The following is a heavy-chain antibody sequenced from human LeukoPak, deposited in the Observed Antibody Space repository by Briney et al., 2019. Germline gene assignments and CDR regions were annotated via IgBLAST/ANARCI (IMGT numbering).Heavy chain of an antibody. V-gene: IGHV1-8*01. CDR3: ARVLYYYGSGSYPPGY. D-gene: IGHD3-10*01. J-gene: IGHJ4*02. CDR1: GYTFTSYD. Sequence: ASVKVSCKASGYTFTSYDINWVRQATGQGLEWMGWMNPNSGNTGYAQKFQGRVTMTRNTSISTAYMELSSLRSEDTAVYYCARVLYYYGSGSYPPGYWGQGTLVTVSS. CDR2: MNPNSGNT.